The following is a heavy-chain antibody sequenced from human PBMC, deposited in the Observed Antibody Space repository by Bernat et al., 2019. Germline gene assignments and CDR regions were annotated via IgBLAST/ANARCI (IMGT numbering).Heavy chain of an antibody. D-gene: IGHD5-18*01. Sequence: EVQLVESGGGLVQPGGSLRLSCAASGFTFSAYSMNWVRQAPGKGLEWVSYISNTGSAIYYADSVKGRFTISRDNAKNSLFLQMNSLRDEDTAIYYCARLYFRGDTYAAIDSWGQGTLVTVSS. CDR2: ISNTGSAI. CDR3: ARLYFRGDTYAAIDS. CDR1: GFTFSAYS. V-gene: IGHV3-48*02. J-gene: IGHJ4*02.